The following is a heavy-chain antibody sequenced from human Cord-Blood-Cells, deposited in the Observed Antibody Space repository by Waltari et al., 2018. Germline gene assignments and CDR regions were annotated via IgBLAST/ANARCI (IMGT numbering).Heavy chain of an antibody. J-gene: IGHJ4*02. D-gene: IGHD1-26*01. V-gene: IGHV3-33*01. Sequence: QVQLVESGGGVVQPGRSLRLSCAASGFTFSSYGMHLVRQAPGKGLEWVAVIWYDGSNKYYADSVKGRFTISRDNSKNTRYLQMNSLRAEDTAVYYCAREGALDYWGQGTLVTVSS. CDR2: IWYDGSNK. CDR1: GFTFSSYG. CDR3: AREGALDY.